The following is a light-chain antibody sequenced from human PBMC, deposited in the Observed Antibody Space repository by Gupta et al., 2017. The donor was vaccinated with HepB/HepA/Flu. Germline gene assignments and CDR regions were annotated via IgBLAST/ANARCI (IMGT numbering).Light chain of an antibody. CDR2: DVS. J-gene: IGLJ2*01. Sequence: SALTQPASVSGSPGQSITISCTGTSSDVGGYNYVSWYQQHPGKAPKLMIYDVSNRPSGVSNRFSCSKSGNTASLTISGLQAEDEADYYCSSYTSSSTVVFGGGTKLTVL. CDR3: SSYTSSSTVV. V-gene: IGLV2-14*01. CDR1: SSDVGGYNY.